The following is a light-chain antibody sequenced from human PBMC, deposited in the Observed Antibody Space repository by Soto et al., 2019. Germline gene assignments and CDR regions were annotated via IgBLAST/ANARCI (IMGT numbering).Light chain of an antibody. CDR3: QQSGTSPPVA. V-gene: IGKV3-20*01. CDR2: GAS. Sequence: EIVLTQSPCTLSLSPGERATLSCRASQSVGSRFLAWYQQKPGQAPRLLIYGASNRATGIPDRFSGSGSGTDFTLTISRLEPEDFAVYYCQQSGTSPPVAFGGGTKVDI. J-gene: IGKJ4*01. CDR1: QSVGSRF.